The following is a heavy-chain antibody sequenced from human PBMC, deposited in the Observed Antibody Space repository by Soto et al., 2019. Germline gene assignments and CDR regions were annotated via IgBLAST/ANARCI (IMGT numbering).Heavy chain of an antibody. CDR2: ISAYNGNT. J-gene: IGHJ4*02. Sequence: QVQLVQSGAEVKKPGASVKVSCKASGYTFTSYGISWVRQAPGQGLEWMGWISAYNGNTNHAQTLQGRVTMTTHPSTSTAYMELRSLRSDDTAVYYCARDRIRDYGDRRFDYWGQGTLVTVSS. D-gene: IGHD4-17*01. CDR1: GYTFTSYG. CDR3: ARDRIRDYGDRRFDY. V-gene: IGHV1-18*01.